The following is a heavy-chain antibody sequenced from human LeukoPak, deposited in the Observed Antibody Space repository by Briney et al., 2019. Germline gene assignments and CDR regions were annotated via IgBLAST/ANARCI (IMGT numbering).Heavy chain of an antibody. CDR2: ASNDGTII. Sequence: PGGSLRLSCAASGFSFSDYLMHWVRQAPGERPVWVSRASNDGTIIDYADFVKGRFTMSRDNAQNTVSLQMNSLRVEDGAIYYCAREMIRGGQPLRYFDSWGHGALVTVSS. CDR3: AREMIRGGQPLRYFDS. D-gene: IGHD3-22*01. J-gene: IGHJ5*01. V-gene: IGHV3-74*01. CDR1: GFSFSDYL.